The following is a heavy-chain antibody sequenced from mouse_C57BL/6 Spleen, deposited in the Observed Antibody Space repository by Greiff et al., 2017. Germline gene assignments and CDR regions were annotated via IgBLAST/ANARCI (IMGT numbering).Heavy chain of an antibody. D-gene: IGHD2-3*01. J-gene: IGHJ2*01. V-gene: IGHV1-52*01. Sequence: VQLQQPGAELVRPGSSVKLSCKASGYTFTSYWMHWVKQRPIQGLEWIGNIDPSDSETHYNQKFKDKAKLTVDKSSSTAYMQLSSLTSEDSAVYYCARSPIYDGYYDFDYWGQGTTLTVSS. CDR1: GYTFTSYW. CDR2: IDPSDSET. CDR3: ARSPIYDGYYDFDY.